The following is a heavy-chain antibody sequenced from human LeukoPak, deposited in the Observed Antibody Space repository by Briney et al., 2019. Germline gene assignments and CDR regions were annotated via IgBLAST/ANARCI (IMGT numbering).Heavy chain of an antibody. CDR2: ISGSGTYT. CDR1: VFTLSDYS. CDR3: VRDKAGSTPNYYYSMDV. D-gene: IGHD6-19*01. V-gene: IGHV3-21*01. Sequence: GGSLRHSRAASVFTLSDYSLNWVRQAPGRGVEWVSSISGSGTYTYYADSVRGRFTLARDNARNSLYLQMNSLRAEDTAVYYCVRDKAGSTPNYYYSMDVWGTGTTVTVSS. J-gene: IGHJ6*03.